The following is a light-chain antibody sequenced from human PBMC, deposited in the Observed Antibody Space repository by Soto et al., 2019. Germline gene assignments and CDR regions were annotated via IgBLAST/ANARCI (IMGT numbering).Light chain of an antibody. CDR1: QDINSW. Sequence: DIQMTQSPSSVSASVGDRVTITCRASQDINSWLTWYQQKPGKAPKVLIYIASRLQPGVPSRFGGRGSGTDFSLTISNLQPEDFATYFCQQSKSFPLTFGGGTKVDIK. J-gene: IGKJ4*01. CDR3: QQSKSFPLT. V-gene: IGKV1-12*01. CDR2: IAS.